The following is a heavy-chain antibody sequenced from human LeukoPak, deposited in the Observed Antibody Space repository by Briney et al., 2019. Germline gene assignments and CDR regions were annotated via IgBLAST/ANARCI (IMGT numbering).Heavy chain of an antibody. V-gene: IGHV1-46*01. J-gene: IGHJ5*02. Sequence: GASVKVSCKASGYTFTSYYMHWVRQAPGQGLEWMGIINPRGGSTSYAQKFQGRVTMTRDTSTSTVYMELSSLGSEDTAVYYCARDQATMVRGGIGGNWFDPWGQGTLVTVSS. CDR1: GYTFTSYY. CDR3: ARDQATMVRGGIGGNWFDP. D-gene: IGHD3-10*01. CDR2: INPRGGST.